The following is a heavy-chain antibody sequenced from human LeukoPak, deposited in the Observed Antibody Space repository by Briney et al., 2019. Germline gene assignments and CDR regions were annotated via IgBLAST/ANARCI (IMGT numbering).Heavy chain of an antibody. CDR2: IYSGGTT. CDR3: AFGSGSIGGYLEY. Sequence: GGSLRLSCVASGFTVSGNYMSWVRQAPGKGLEWVSVIYSGGTTYYADSVKGRFTVSRDNSKSPLYLRMNSLRAEDTAVYYCAFGSGSIGGYLEYWGQGTLVTVSS. J-gene: IGHJ4*02. D-gene: IGHD3-10*01. CDR1: GFTVSGNY. V-gene: IGHV3-53*01.